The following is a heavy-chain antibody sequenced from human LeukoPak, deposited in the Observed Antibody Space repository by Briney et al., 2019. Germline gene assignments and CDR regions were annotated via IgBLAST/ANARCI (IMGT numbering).Heavy chain of an antibody. CDR1: GGSISSSNYY. V-gene: IGHV4-39*01. CDR3: ASTGTPYYYGMDV. CDR2: IYYSGST. J-gene: IGHJ6*02. D-gene: IGHD1-1*01. Sequence: PSETLSLTCTVSGGSISSSNYYWGWIRLPPGTGLEWIGSIYYSGSTYYNPSLKSRVTISVDTSKNQFSLKLSSVTAADTAVYYCASTGTPYYYGMDVWGQGTTVTVSS.